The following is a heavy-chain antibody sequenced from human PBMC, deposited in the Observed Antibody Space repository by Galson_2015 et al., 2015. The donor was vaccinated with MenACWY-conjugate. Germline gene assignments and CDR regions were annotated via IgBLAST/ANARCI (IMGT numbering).Heavy chain of an antibody. Sequence: SLRLSCAASGFTISSYAMNWVRQAPGKGLAWVSLISGSGTNTYYADSVKGRFTISRDNSKNTLYLQMNRLRAEDTAVYYCAKVSQSMRTTNYYHCYMDVWGQGTPVTISS. D-gene: IGHD2/OR15-2a*01. CDR2: ISGSGTNT. CDR3: AKVSQSMRTTNYYHCYMDV. J-gene: IGHJ6*03. V-gene: IGHV3-23*01. CDR1: GFTISSYA.